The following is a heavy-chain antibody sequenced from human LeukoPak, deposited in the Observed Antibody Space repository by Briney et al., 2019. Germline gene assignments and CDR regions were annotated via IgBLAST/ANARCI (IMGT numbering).Heavy chain of an antibody. CDR1: GGSISSSSYY. D-gene: IGHD2-21*02. CDR3: AITLTHVALFGY. Sequence: SETLSLTCTVSGGSISSSSYYWGWIRQPPGKGLEWIGSIYYSGSTNYNPSLKSRVTISVDTSKSQFSLKLSSVTAADTAVYYCAITLTHVALFGYWGQGTLVTVSS. J-gene: IGHJ4*02. V-gene: IGHV4-39*07. CDR2: IYYSGST.